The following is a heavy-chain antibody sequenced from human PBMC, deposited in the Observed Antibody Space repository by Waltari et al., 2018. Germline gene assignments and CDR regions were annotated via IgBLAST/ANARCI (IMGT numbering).Heavy chain of an antibody. J-gene: IGHJ4*02. D-gene: IGHD1-26*01. CDR1: GFTFSSYA. CDR3: AKQRGVGASTPRTNHFDY. CDR2: ISGSGGST. Sequence: EVQLLESGGGLVQPGGSLRLSCAASGFTFSSYAMSWVRQAPGKGLEGVSAISGSGGSTYYADSVKGRFTISRDNSKNTLYRQMNSLRAEDTAVYYCAKQRGVGASTPRTNHFDYWGQGTLVTVSS. V-gene: IGHV3-23*01.